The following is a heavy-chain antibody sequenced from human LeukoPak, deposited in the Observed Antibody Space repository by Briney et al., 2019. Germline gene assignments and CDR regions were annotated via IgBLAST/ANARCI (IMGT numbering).Heavy chain of an antibody. Sequence: SETLSLTCTVSGDSVGSGAYYWGWIRQPPGKGLEWIGSIYYSGSTYYNPSLKSRVTISVDTSKNQFSLKLSSVTAADTAVYYCARRTPGYSYGYADYWGQGTLVTVSS. J-gene: IGHJ4*02. CDR3: ARRTPGYSYGYADY. V-gene: IGHV4-39*01. CDR1: GDSVGSGAYY. D-gene: IGHD5-18*01. CDR2: IYYSGST.